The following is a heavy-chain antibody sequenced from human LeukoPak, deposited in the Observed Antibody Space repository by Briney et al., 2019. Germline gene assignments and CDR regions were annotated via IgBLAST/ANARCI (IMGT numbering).Heavy chain of an antibody. J-gene: IGHJ6*03. D-gene: IGHD1-7*01. CDR2: IYTTGST. V-gene: IGHV4-4*07. Sequence: SETLSLTCTVSGGSISSYYWSWIRQPAGKGLEWIGRIYTTGSTNYNPSLKSRVTMSVDTSKNQFSLKLSSVTAADTAVYYSARVTGTTLYYYMDVWGKGTTVTVSS. CDR3: ARVTGTTLYYYMDV. CDR1: GGSISSYY.